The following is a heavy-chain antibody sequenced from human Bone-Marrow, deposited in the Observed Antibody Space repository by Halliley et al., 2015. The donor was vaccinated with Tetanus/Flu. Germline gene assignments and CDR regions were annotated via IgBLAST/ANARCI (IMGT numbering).Heavy chain of an antibody. J-gene: IGHJ4*02. CDR3: AAAPNLNYFDF. Sequence: MGLEWSAMLPYTGTTHLNPSPNGRVSISMDTSKRQFSLKLSPVTAADTAVYYCAAAPNLNYFDFWGQGTLVSVSS. V-gene: IGHV4-59*01. CDR2: LPYTGTT. D-gene: IGHD6-13*01.